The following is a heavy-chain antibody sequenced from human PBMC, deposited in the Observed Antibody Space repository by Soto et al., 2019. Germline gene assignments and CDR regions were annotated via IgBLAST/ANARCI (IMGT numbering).Heavy chain of an antibody. V-gene: IGHV3-30*18. CDR3: AKGAVQDLWSGYYTLFDY. D-gene: IGHD3-3*01. CDR1: GFTFSTYG. CDR2: ISYDAKHK. J-gene: IGHJ4*02. Sequence: VGSLRLSCAASGFTFSTYGMHWVRQAPGKGLEWVAVISYDAKHKYYADSLKGRFTISRDNSKNTLYLQMNSLRAEDTAVYYCAKGAVQDLWSGYYTLFDYWGQG.